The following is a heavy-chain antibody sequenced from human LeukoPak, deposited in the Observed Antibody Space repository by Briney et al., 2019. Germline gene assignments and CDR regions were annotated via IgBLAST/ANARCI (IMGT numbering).Heavy chain of an antibody. D-gene: IGHD3-3*01. J-gene: IGHJ5*02. V-gene: IGHV4-39*01. CDR3: ARLGRTYYDFWSGP. CDR2: IYYRGST. Sequence: SETLSLTCTVSGRSISSSTYYWGWIRQPPGKGLEWIGTIYYRGSTYYNPSLKSRVTISVDTSKNQFYLKLTSVTAADTAVYYCARLGRTYYDFWSGPWGQGTLVTVSS. CDR1: GRSISSSTYY.